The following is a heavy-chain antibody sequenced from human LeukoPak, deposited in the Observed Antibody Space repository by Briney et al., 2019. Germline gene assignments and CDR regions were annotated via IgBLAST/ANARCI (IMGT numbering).Heavy chain of an antibody. V-gene: IGHV1-18*01. CDR2: ISAFNGNT. CDR3: ARSPPSTGYDRFDT. CDR1: GYMFNIYG. D-gene: IGHD5-12*01. Sequence: ASVTVSCKASGYMFNIYGISWVRQAPGQGREGMGWISAFNGNTNYARNFQDRVTMTTDTSTSTAYMELTSLRSDDTAVYYCARSPPSTGYDRFDTWGQGTLVTVSS. J-gene: IGHJ4*02.